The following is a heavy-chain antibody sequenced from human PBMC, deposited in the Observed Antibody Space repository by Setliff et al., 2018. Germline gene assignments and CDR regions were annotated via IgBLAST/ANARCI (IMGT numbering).Heavy chain of an antibody. CDR1: GGTFSSYA. Sequence: GASVKVSCKASGGTFSSYAISWVRQAPGQGLEWMGGIIPIFGTANYAQKFQGRVTITTDESTSTAYMELSSLRSEDTAVYYCAKGGSRQLVHFWLDAFDIWGQGTMVTVSS. V-gene: IGHV1-69*05. CDR2: IIPIFGTA. D-gene: IGHD6-13*01. CDR3: AKGGSRQLVHFWLDAFDI. J-gene: IGHJ3*02.